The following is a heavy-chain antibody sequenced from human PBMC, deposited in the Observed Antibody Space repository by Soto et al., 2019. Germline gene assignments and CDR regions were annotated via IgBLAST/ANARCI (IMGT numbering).Heavy chain of an antibody. D-gene: IGHD2-21*01. Sequence: QVQLMESGGGVVQPGRSLRLSCAASGFTFSSYGMYWVRQAPSRGLEWVAVISYDGIRKFYGESVEGRFTISRDNSQNTVYLQMNSLRAEDTAVYYCVKDRRTEAYGMEVWGQGTTVTVSS. CDR2: ISYDGIRK. CDR3: VKDRRTEAYGMEV. CDR1: GFTFSSYG. J-gene: IGHJ6*02. V-gene: IGHV3-30*18.